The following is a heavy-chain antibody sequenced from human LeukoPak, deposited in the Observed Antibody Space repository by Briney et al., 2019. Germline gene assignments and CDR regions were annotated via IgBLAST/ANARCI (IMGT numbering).Heavy chain of an antibody. CDR2: VDGDDRT. V-gene: IGHV3-23*01. CDR3: AKGGYSSSIYDY. Sequence: GSLLLSCAASGFTSTSYFMTWVRPAPGKGLEWVSAVDGDDRTFYADSVKGRFTISRDNSKNTLYLQMNSLRAEDTAVYYCAKGGYSSSIYDYWGQGTLVTVS. J-gene: IGHJ4*02. CDR1: GFTSTSYF. D-gene: IGHD6-13*01.